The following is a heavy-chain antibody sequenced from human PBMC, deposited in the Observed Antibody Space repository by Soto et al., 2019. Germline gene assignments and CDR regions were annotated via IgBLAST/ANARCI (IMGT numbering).Heavy chain of an antibody. V-gene: IGHV3-9*01. CDR3: AKDWGSSWYYFDY. J-gene: IGHJ4*02. D-gene: IGHD6-13*01. CDR1: GFTFDDYA. CDR2: ISWNSGSI. Sequence: PGGSLRLSCAASGFTFDDYAMHWVRQAPGKGLEWVSGISWNSGSIGYADSVKGRFTISRDNAKNSLYLQMNSLRAEDTALYYCAKDWGSSWYYFDYWGQGTLVTVSS.